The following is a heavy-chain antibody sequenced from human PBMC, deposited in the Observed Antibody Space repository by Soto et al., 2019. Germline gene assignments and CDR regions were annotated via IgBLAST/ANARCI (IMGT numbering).Heavy chain of an antibody. V-gene: IGHV2-5*02. CDR2: IYWDDDK. D-gene: IGHD3-22*01. Sequence: SGPTLVNPTQTLTLTCTFSGFSLSTSGVGVGWIRQPPGKALEWLALIYWDDDKRYSPSLKSRLTITKDTSKNQVVLTMTNTDPVDTATYYCAHLSYYYDSSGYLASYFDYWGQGTLVTVSS. J-gene: IGHJ4*02. CDR3: AHLSYYYDSSGYLASYFDY. CDR1: GFSLSTSGVG.